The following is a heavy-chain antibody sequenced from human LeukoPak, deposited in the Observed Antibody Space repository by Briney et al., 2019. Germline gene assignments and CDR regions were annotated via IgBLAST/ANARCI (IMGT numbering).Heavy chain of an antibody. J-gene: IGHJ4*02. CDR2: IYHSGST. CDR1: GGSISSSNW. V-gene: IGHV4-4*02. CDR3: AIRQGSGSYYHYFDY. D-gene: IGHD3-10*01. Sequence: PSETLSLTCAVSGGSISSSNWWSWVRQPPGKGLEWIGEIYHSGSTNYNPSLKSRVTISVDKSKNQFSLKLSSVTAADTAVYYCAIRQGSGSYYHYFDYWGQGTLVTVSS.